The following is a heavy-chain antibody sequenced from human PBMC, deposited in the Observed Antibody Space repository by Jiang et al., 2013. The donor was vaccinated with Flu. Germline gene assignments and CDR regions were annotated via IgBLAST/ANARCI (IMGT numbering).Heavy chain of an antibody. CDR1: GYTFTSYS. J-gene: IGHJ4*02. D-gene: IGHD3-3*01. CDR2: INAGNGNT. Sequence: SGAEVKKPGASVKVSCKASGYTFTSYSMQWVRQAPGQRLEWMGWINAGNGNTKYSQKFQGRVTIIRDTSASTAYMELSSLRSEDAAVYYCAREHDFWSGYAFDYWGQGTQVTVSS. CDR3: AREHDFWSGYAFDY. V-gene: IGHV1-3*01.